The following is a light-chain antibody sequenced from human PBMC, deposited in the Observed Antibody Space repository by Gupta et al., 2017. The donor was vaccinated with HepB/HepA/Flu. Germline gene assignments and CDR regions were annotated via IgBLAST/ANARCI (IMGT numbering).Light chain of an antibody. CDR1: QGISNY. V-gene: IGKV1-27*01. CDR3: QKYNSAPPWA. J-gene: IGKJ1*01. Sequence: DIQMTQSPSSLSASVGDRVTITCRASQGISNYLAWYQQKPGKGPKLLIYAASTWQAGVPSRFSGSGYGKDVSGAISSLQHEDVATYYFQKYNSAPPWAFGQGTKVEIK. CDR2: AAS.